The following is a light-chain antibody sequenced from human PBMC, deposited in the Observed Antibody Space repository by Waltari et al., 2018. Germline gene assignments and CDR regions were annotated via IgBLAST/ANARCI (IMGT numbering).Light chain of an antibody. J-gene: IGKJ1*01. V-gene: IGKV3-20*01. CDR1: QRVSRW. Sequence: EIVLTQSPGTLSLSPGERATLSCWASQRVSRWLAWYQQKPGQAPRLLIYGASSRATGIPDRFSGSGSGTDFSLTISRLEPEDFAVYYCQKYGTLPATFGQGTKVEIK. CDR2: GAS. CDR3: QKYGTLPAT.